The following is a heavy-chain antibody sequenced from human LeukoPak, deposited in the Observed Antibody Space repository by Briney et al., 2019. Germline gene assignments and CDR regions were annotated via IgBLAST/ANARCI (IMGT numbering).Heavy chain of an antibody. Sequence: GGSLRLSCAVSGFTVSGNYMSWVRQAPGKGLEWVSVIYSGGSPYYGDSVKGRFTISRDISQNTLYLQMNSLRAEDTAVYYCARDGRITILYYYYGMDVWGQGTTVTVSS. D-gene: IGHD3-3*01. CDR1: GFTVSGNY. CDR2: IYSGGSP. CDR3: ARDGRITILYYYYGMDV. V-gene: IGHV3-53*01. J-gene: IGHJ6*02.